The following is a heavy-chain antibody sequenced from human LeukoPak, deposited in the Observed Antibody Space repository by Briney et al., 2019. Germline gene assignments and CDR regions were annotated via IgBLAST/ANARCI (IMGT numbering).Heavy chain of an antibody. CDR3: AKELGFDY. CDR1: GFTFSSYG. Sequence: SGGSLRLSCAASGFTFSSYGMHWVRQAPGKGLEWVAVISYDGSNKYYADSVKGRFTISRDNSKNTLYLQMNSLRAEDTAVYYCAKELGFDYWGQGTLVTVSS. V-gene: IGHV3-30*18. J-gene: IGHJ4*02. CDR2: ISYDGSNK.